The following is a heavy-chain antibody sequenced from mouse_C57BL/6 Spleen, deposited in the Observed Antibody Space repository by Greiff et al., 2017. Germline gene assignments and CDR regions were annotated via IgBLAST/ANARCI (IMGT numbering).Heavy chain of an antibody. J-gene: IGHJ1*03. V-gene: IGHV5-9-1*02. D-gene: IGHD1-1*01. CDR2: ISSGGDYI. CDR1: GFTFSSYA. Sequence: DVQLVESGEGLVKPGGSLKLSCAASGFTFSSYAMSWVRQTPEKRLEWVAYISSGGDYIYYADTVKGRFTISRDNARNTLYLQMSSLKSEDTAMYYCTREGDYYGSGYWYFDVWGTGTTVTVSS. CDR3: TREGDYYGSGYWYFDV.